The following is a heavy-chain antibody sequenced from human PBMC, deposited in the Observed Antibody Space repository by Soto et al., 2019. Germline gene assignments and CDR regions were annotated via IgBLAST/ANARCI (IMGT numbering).Heavy chain of an antibody. CDR2: ISGSGGST. J-gene: IGHJ6*02. CDR1: GFTFSSYA. Sequence: EVQLLESGGGLVQPGGSLRLSCAASGFTFSSYAMSWVRQAPGKGLEWVSAISGSGGSTYYADSVKGRFTISRDNSKNKLYLQMNSLRAEDTAVYYCAKASYGSGSYDYYYGMDVWGQGTTVTVSS. V-gene: IGHV3-23*01. CDR3: AKASYGSGSYDYYYGMDV. D-gene: IGHD3-10*01.